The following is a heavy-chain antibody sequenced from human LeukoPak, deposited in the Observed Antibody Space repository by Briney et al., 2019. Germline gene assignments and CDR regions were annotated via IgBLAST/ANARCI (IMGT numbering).Heavy chain of an antibody. CDR3: ARAPDFWSGYWSAWFDP. CDR2: INHSGST. V-gene: IGHV4-34*01. Sequence: PSETLSLTCTVSGGSISGYYWSWIRQPPGKGLEWIGEINHSGSTNYNPSLKSRVTISVDTSKNQFSLKLSSVTAADTAVYYCARAPDFWSGYWSAWFDPWGQGTLVTVSS. CDR1: GGSISGYY. J-gene: IGHJ5*02. D-gene: IGHD3-3*01.